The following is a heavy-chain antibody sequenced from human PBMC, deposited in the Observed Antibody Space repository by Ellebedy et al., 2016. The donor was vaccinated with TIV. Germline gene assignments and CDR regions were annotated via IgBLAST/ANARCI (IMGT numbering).Heavy chain of an antibody. D-gene: IGHD6-13*01. CDR2: ILSDGSNN. Sequence: GGSLRLSCAASGFTFSIYGMHWVRQAPGKGLDPLAVILSDGSNNYYADSVKGRFPISRDNSKNTLNLQMNSLRAEATAVYYCASERGSSWYLGFDPWGQGTLVTVSS. CDR1: GFTFSIYG. CDR3: ASERGSSWYLGFDP. J-gene: IGHJ5*02. V-gene: IGHV3-33*01.